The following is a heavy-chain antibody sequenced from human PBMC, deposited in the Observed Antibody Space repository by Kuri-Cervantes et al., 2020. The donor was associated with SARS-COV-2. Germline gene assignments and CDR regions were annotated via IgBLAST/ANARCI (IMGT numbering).Heavy chain of an antibody. D-gene: IGHD6-13*01. CDR3: AGTRIAAAGTIDY. J-gene: IGHJ4*02. Sequence: ASVKVSCKASGYTFTSYDINWVRQATGQGLEWMGWMNPNSGNTGYAQKFQGRVTITRNTSISTAYMELSSLRSEDTAVYYCAGTRIAAAGTIDYWGQGTLVTVSS. CDR1: GYTFTSYD. V-gene: IGHV1-8*03. CDR2: MNPNSGNT.